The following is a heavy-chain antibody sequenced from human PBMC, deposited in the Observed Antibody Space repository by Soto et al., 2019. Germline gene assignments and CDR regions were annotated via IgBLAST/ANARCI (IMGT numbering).Heavy chain of an antibody. CDR3: ARDTPSHTKYYDILTGYTMFDP. J-gene: IGHJ5*02. V-gene: IGHV3-21*01. D-gene: IGHD3-9*01. CDR2: ISSSSSYI. Sequence: GGSLRLSCAASGFTVSSNYMNWVRQAPGKGLEWVSSISSSSSYIYYADSVKGRFTISRDNAKNSLYLQMNSLRAEDTAVYYCARDTPSHTKYYDILTGYTMFDPWGQGTLVTVSS. CDR1: GFTVSSNY.